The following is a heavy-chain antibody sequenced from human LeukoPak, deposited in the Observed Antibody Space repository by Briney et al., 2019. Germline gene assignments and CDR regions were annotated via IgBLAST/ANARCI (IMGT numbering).Heavy chain of an antibody. D-gene: IGHD4-23*01. V-gene: IGHV3-30*18. CDR3: ANPPRNSVYYYYGMDV. CDR1: GFTFSSYG. J-gene: IGHJ6*02. CDR2: ISYDGSNK. Sequence: GGSLRLSCAASGFTFSSYGMDWGRQAPGKGLEWVAVISYDGSNKYYADSVKGRFTIPRDNSKNTLYLQMNSLRAEDTAVYYCANPPRNSVYYYYGMDVWGQGTTVTVSS.